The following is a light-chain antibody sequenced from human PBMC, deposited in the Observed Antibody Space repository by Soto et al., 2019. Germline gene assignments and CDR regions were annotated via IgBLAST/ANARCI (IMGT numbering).Light chain of an antibody. CDR3: QQYYSTPLT. Sequence: DIVRTQSPDSLAVSLGERATINCKSSQSVLYSSNNKNYLAWYQQKPGQPPKLLIYWASTRESGVPDRFSGSGSGTDFTLTISSLQAEDVAVYYCQQYYSTPLTLGPGTKVDIK. CDR1: QSVLYSSNNKNY. V-gene: IGKV4-1*01. CDR2: WAS. J-gene: IGKJ3*01.